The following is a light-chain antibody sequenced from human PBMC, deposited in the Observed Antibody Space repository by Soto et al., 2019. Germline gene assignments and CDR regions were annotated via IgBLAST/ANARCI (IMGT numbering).Light chain of an antibody. Sequence: QSARTQPASVSGPPGPSITISCTGTSSDVGGHHYVSWYQQHPGKAPKPTVYEVTNRPSGVANRYPGSGSGNTASLTISGLQSEFEAEYYCNSYTSSSPFVFGTGSKVTV. J-gene: IGLJ1*01. CDR3: NSYTSSSPFV. CDR1: SSDVGGHHY. V-gene: IGLV2-14*01. CDR2: EVT.